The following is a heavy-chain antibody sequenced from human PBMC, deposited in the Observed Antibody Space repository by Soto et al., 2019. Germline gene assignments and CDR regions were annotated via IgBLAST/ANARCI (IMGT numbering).Heavy chain of an antibody. CDR3: ARHRRDGYNYGPDFDY. J-gene: IGHJ4*02. Sequence: GESLKISCKGSGYSFTSYCISWVRQMPGKGLEWMGRIDPSDSYTDYSPSFQGHVTISADKSISTAYLQWSSLKASDTAMYYCARHRRDGYNYGPDFDYWGQGTLVTVSS. V-gene: IGHV5-10-1*01. CDR1: GYSFTSYC. D-gene: IGHD5-12*01. CDR2: IDPSDSYT.